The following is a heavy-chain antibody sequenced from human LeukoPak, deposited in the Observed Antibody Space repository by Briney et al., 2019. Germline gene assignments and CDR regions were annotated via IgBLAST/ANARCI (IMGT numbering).Heavy chain of an antibody. Sequence: ASVKVSCKASGGTFSSYAISWVRQAPGQGLEWMGWISAYNGNTNYAQKLQGRVTMTTDTSTSTAYMELRSLRSDDTAVYYCARDSMVRGVINTNWFDPWGQGTLVTVSS. CDR3: ARDSMVRGVINTNWFDP. J-gene: IGHJ5*02. D-gene: IGHD3-10*01. CDR2: ISAYNGNT. CDR1: GGTFSSYA. V-gene: IGHV1-18*01.